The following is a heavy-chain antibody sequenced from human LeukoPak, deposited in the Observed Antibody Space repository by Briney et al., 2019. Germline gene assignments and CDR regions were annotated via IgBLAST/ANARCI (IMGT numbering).Heavy chain of an antibody. J-gene: IGHJ4*02. CDR1: GFTYNIYA. CDR2: IRGTDGYT. D-gene: IGHD5-12*01. Sequence: PGGSLRLSCAASGFTYNIYAMSWIRQAPGKGLEWFSTIRGTDGYTYYADSVKGRFTISRDNSKNTLYLQMNSLRAEDTALYYCAKGRLDPNLVLGHWGQGTLVTVSS. CDR3: AKGRLDPNLVLGH. V-gene: IGHV3-23*01.